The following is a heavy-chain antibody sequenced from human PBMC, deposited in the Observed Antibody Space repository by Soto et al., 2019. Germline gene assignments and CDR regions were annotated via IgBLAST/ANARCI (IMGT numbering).Heavy chain of an antibody. V-gene: IGHV1-18*04. D-gene: IGHD2-21*01. CDR2: VRPYNGDT. CDR3: ARDVFCGGAPACPDMDV. J-gene: IGHJ6*02. Sequence: ASVKVSCKTSGYVFTSFGISWVRQAPGQGLEWMGWVRPYNGDTKYAEKFQGRVTMTSDTSTTTGYMELRGLRSDDTAVYYCARDVFCGGAPACPDMDVWGQGATVTVSS. CDR1: GYVFTSFG.